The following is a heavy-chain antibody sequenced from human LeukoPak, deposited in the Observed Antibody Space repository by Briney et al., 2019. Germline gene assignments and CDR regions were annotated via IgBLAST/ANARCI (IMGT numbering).Heavy chain of an antibody. CDR2: IYPGDSDV. J-gene: IGHJ3*02. D-gene: IGHD3-22*01. Sequence: GESLKISCKGSGYSFTSYWIGWVRQMPGKGLEWMGIIYPGDSDVTYSPSFEGQVTISADKSISTAYLQWGSLKASDTAMYYCARPRYYYEKYAPFDIWGQGTMVTVSS. CDR1: GYSFTSYW. CDR3: ARPRYYYEKYAPFDI. V-gene: IGHV5-51*01.